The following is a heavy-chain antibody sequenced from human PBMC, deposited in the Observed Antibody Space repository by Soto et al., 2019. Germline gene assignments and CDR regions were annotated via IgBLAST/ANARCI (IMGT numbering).Heavy chain of an antibody. CDR3: ASADYCASGRRPDY. CDR1: GFTFSSYA. J-gene: IGHJ4*02. CDR2: ISYDGSNK. D-gene: IGHD3-10*01. Sequence: QVQLVESGGGVVQPGRSLRLSCAASGFTFSSYAMHWVRQAPGKGLEWVAVISYDGSNKYYADSVKGRFTISRDNSQNTLYLQMNSVRAEDKAVYYWASADYCASGRRPDYWGQGTLVTVSS. V-gene: IGHV3-30-3*01.